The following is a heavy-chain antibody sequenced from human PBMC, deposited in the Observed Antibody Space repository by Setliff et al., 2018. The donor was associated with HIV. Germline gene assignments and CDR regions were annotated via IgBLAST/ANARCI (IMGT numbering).Heavy chain of an antibody. CDR2: IYHSGST. Sequence: PSETLSLTCTVSGGSISSGSYSWSWIRQPAGKGLEWIGHIYHSGSTYYNPSLKSRVTISLDTSKNHFSLKLSSVTAADTAVYYCAKKTAAYTSGSWLHYWGQGTLVTVSS. CDR3: AKKTAAYTSGSWLHY. V-gene: IGHV4-61*09. CDR1: GGSISSGSYS. D-gene: IGHD3-10*01. J-gene: IGHJ4*02.